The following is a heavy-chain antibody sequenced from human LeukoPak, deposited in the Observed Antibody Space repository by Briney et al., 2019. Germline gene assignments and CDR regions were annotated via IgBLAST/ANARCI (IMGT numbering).Heavy chain of an antibody. CDR2: INRDGSEK. V-gene: IGHV3-7*03. D-gene: IGHD2-21*01. CDR3: VRDGGRGGDFDY. CDR1: EFTFSTYW. Sequence: GGSLRLSCAASEFTFSTYWMSWVRQPLGRGLEWLANINRDGSEKYYVDSIKGRFTISRDNAKNSLYLQMNNVRVEDTAVYYCVRDGGRGGDFDYWGQGTLVTVSS. J-gene: IGHJ4*02.